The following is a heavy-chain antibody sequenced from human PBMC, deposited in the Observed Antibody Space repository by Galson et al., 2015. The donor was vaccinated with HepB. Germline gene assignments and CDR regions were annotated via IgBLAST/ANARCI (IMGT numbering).Heavy chain of an antibody. CDR2: ISGNGDST. CDR1: GFAFDTHA. D-gene: IGHD5-18*01. J-gene: IGHJ5*01. V-gene: IGHV3-23*01. Sequence: SLRLSCAASGFAFDTHAMSWVRQAPGRGLEWISGISGNGDSTFYADSVKGRFTVSRDNSNNKLYLQMNSLRAEDAGLYFSANGYGLFDSGVQGILVTVSS. CDR3: ANGYGLFDS.